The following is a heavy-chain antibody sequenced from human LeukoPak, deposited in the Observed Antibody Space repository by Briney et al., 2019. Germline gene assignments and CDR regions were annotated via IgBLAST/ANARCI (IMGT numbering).Heavy chain of an antibody. J-gene: IGHJ4*02. V-gene: IGHV5-51*01. D-gene: IGHD5-18*01. CDR2: IYPGDSDT. CDR1: GYSFTSYW. Sequence: GESLKISCKGSGYSFTSYWIGWVRQMPGKGLEWMGIIYPGDSDTRYSPSFQGQVTISADKSISTAYLQWSSLKASDTAMYYCARVDTAMVTHLSVVTFGYWGQGTLVTVSS. CDR3: ARVDTAMVTHLSVVTFGY.